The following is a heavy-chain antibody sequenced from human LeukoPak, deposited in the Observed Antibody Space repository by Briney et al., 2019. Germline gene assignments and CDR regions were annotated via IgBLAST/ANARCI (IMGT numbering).Heavy chain of an antibody. D-gene: IGHD1-14*01. J-gene: IGHJ4*02. CDR2: ISYDESNK. V-gene: IGHV3-30*18. Sequence: PGGSLRLSCAASGFTFSSYGMHWVRQAPGKGLEWVAVISYDESNKYYADSVKGRFTISRDNSKNTLYLQMNSLRAEDTAVYYCAKGLPDAPYYFDYWGQGTLVTVSS. CDR3: AKGLPDAPYYFDY. CDR1: GFTFSSYG.